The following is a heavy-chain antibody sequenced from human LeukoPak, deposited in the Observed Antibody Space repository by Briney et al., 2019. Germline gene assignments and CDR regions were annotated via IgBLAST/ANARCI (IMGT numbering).Heavy chain of an antibody. CDR1: GFTISSYS. CDR3: ASTMVLGVLTIETFDY. CDR2: ISSSSSYI. Sequence: GGSLRLSCAASGFTISSYSMNWVRQAPGKGLEWGSSISSSSSYIYYADSVKGRFTISRDNAKNSLYLQMNSLRAEDTAVYYCASTMVLGVLTIETFDYWGQGTLVTVSS. J-gene: IGHJ4*02. D-gene: IGHD3-10*01. V-gene: IGHV3-21*01.